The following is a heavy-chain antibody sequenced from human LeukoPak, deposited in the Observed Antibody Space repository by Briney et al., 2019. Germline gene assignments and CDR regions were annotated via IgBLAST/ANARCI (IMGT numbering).Heavy chain of an antibody. CDR1: GFTFSSYS. D-gene: IGHD3-10*01. CDR3: ARDPYSYYYGSGSYYTTSYYYYGMDV. Sequence: GGSLRLSCAASGFTFSSYSMNWVRQAPGKGLEWVSYISSSSSTIYYADSVKGRLTISRDNAKNSLYLQMNSLRAEDTAVYYCARDPYSYYYGSGSYYTTSYYYYGMDVWGQGTTVTVSS. V-gene: IGHV3-48*01. J-gene: IGHJ6*02. CDR2: ISSSSSTI.